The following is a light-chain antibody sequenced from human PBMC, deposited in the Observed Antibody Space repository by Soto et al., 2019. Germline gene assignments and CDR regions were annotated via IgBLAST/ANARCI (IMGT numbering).Light chain of an antibody. CDR1: QGIGSY. V-gene: IGKV1-9*01. J-gene: IGKJ1*01. CDR3: QQYNSWWT. Sequence: IQLNQSPSALSASVGDRVTIPCRASQGIGSYLAWYQQKPGEAPKLLIFAASTLQSGVPSRFSGSGSGTEFALTISIVQPEDFATYYCQQYNSWWTFGQGTKVDIK. CDR2: AAS.